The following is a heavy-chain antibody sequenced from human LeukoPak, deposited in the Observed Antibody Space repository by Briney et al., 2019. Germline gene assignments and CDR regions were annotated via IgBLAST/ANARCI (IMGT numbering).Heavy chain of an antibody. D-gene: IGHD2-15*01. V-gene: IGHV4-34*01. CDR2: INHSGST. CDR1: GGSFSGYY. Sequence: SETLSLTCAVYGGSFSGYYWSWIRQPPGKGLEWIGEINHSGSTNYNPSLKSRVTISVDTSKNQFSLKLSSVTAADTAVYYCARVRGPRRYCSGGSCYSGGWFDPWGQGTLVTVSS. J-gene: IGHJ5*02. CDR3: ARVRGPRRYCSGGSCYSGGWFDP.